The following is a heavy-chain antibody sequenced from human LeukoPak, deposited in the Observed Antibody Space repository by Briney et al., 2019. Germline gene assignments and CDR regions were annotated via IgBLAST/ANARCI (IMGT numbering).Heavy chain of an antibody. J-gene: IGHJ4*02. CDR2: IAISGTYI. Sequence: PGGSLRLFCAASGFILRDYNMNWVRQAPGKGLEWGSFIAISGTYITYADSVKGRFTISRDNAKNSLYLQMNSLRAEDTAVYYCARDLSATARAYDYWGQGTLVTVSS. D-gene: IGHD2-15*01. CDR1: GFILRDYN. CDR3: ARDLSATARAYDY. V-gene: IGHV3-21*01.